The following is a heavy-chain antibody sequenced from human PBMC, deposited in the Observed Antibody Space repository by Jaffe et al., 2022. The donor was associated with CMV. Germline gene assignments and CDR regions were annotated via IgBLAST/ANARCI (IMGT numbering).Heavy chain of an antibody. CDR3: ARESCSSTSCYRLGWGYFDY. CDR1: GFTFSSYG. D-gene: IGHD2-2*02. V-gene: IGHV3-33*01. Sequence: QVQLVESGGGVVQPGRSLRLSCAASGFTFSSYGMHWVRQAPGKGLEWVAVIWYDGSNKYYADSVKGRFTISRDNSKNTLYLQMNSLRAEDTAVYYCARESCSSTSCYRLGWGYFDYWGQGTLVTVSS. J-gene: IGHJ4*02. CDR2: IWYDGSNK.